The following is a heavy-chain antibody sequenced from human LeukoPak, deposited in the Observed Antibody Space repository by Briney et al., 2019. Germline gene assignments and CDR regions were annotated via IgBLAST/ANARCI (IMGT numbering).Heavy chain of an antibody. CDR2: IKSKTDGGTA. CDR1: GFTFSNAW. D-gene: IGHD1-20*01. Sequence: PGGSLRLSCAASGFTFSNAWMSWVRQAPGKGLEWVGRIKSKTDGGTADYAAPVKGRFTISRDDSKNTLYLQMNSLKTEDTAVYYCTTAPGITGTIDYWGQGTLVTVSS. CDR3: TTAPGITGTIDY. V-gene: IGHV3-15*01. J-gene: IGHJ4*02.